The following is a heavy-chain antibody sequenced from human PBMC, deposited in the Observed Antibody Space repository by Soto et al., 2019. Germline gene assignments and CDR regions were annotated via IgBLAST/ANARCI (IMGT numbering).Heavy chain of an antibody. J-gene: IGHJ5*02. Sequence: QVQLVQSGAEVKKPGSSVKVSCKASGGTFSSYAISWVRQSPGQGLEWMGGLIPIFGTANYAQKFQGRVTITADESTSIAYMELSSLRSEDTAVYYCAREGVAARPNWFDPWGQGTLVTVSS. V-gene: IGHV1-69*01. CDR3: AREGVAARPNWFDP. D-gene: IGHD6-6*01. CDR2: LIPIFGTA. CDR1: GGTFSSYA.